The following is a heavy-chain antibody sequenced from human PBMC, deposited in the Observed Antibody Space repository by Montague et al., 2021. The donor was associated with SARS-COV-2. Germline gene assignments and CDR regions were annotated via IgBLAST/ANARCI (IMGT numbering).Heavy chain of an antibody. Sequence: SETLSLTCTVSGGSISRYYWSWIRQPPGKGLEWIGYIFYSGSSNYNPSLKSRVTMSVDTSKNQFSLKLNSVTAADTAVYYCARDKGLDKFDYGSSRYYPWFDPWGQGTLVTVSS. CDR2: IFYSGSS. V-gene: IGHV4-59*01. J-gene: IGHJ5*02. CDR3: ARDKGLDKFDYGSSRYYPWFDP. CDR1: GGSISRYY. D-gene: IGHD3-22*01.